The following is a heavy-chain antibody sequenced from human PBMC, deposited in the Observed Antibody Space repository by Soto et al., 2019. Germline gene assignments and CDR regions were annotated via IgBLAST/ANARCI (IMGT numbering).Heavy chain of an antibody. CDR1: GYTFTGYY. CDR2: INANNGDT. J-gene: IGHJ4*02. Sequence: ASVKVSCKASGYTFTGYYMHWVRQAPGQGLEWMGWINANNGDTNYAQKFQGRVTMTRDTSTSTAYMELRSLRSDDTAVYYCARVVSYDILTGPLHFDYWGQGTLVTVSS. V-gene: IGHV1-2*02. D-gene: IGHD3-9*01. CDR3: ARVVSYDILTGPLHFDY.